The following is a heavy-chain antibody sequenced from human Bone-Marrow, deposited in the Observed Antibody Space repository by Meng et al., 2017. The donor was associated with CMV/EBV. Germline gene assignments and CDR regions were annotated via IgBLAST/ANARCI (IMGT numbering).Heavy chain of an antibody. D-gene: IGHD2-2*01. V-gene: IGHV1-69*02. Sequence: SVKVSCKASGGTFSSYTISWVRQAPGQGLEWMGRIIPILGIANYAQKFQGRVTITADKSTSTAYMELSSLRSEDTAGYYCASSCSSTSCYLVLFQHWGQGTLVTVSS. CDR3: ASSCSSTSCYLVLFQH. CDR1: GGTFSSYT. J-gene: IGHJ1*01. CDR2: IIPILGIA.